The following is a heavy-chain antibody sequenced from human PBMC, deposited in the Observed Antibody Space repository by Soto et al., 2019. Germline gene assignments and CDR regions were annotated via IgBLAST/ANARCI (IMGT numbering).Heavy chain of an antibody. CDR2: ISGSGGST. CDR3: AKSRGYSSSWYLVDY. Sequence: GGSLRLSCAASGFTFSSYAMSWVRQAPGKGLEWVSAISGSGGSTYYADSVKGRFTISRDNSKNTLYLQMNSLRAEDTAVYYCAKSRGYSSSWYLVDYWGQGTLVTVSS. V-gene: IGHV3-23*01. CDR1: GFTFSSYA. D-gene: IGHD6-13*01. J-gene: IGHJ4*02.